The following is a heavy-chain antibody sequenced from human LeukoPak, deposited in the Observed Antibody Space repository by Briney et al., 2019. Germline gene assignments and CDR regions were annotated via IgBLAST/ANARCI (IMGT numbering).Heavy chain of an antibody. D-gene: IGHD1-14*01. CDR3: ARVGPETAFDY. J-gene: IGHJ4*02. CDR1: GFTLNSFS. Sequence: GGSLRPSCAASGFTLNSFSMHWVRQSPGRGLEYVSAINYKGGPTYYADSVKGRFTISRDNSKNTLYLQMASLRGEDMAVYYCARVGPETAFDYWGQGTLVTVSS. CDR2: INYKGGPT. V-gene: IGHV3-64*02.